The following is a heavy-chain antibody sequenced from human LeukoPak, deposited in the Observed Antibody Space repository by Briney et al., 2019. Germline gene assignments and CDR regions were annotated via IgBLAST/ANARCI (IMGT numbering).Heavy chain of an antibody. J-gene: IGHJ4*02. CDR1: GFTFSSYG. V-gene: IGHV3-30*02. D-gene: IGHD1-26*01. CDR2: IRYDGSNK. CDR3: ARVNYYDLYFDY. Sequence: PGGSLRLSCAASGFTFSSYGMHWVRQAPGKGLEWVAFIRYDGSNKYYADSVKGRFTISRDNSKNTLYLQMNSLRAEDTAVYYCARVNYYDLYFDYWGQGTLVTVSS.